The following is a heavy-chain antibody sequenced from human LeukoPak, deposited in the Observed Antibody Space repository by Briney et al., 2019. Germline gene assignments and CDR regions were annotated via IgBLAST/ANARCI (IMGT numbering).Heavy chain of an antibody. CDR3: ARGRWIDC. V-gene: IGHV3-33*01. Sequence: GGSLRLSCAASASTFSNYDIHWVRQTPGKGLEWVAGIWGDGNRQYYTESVRGRFTISRDNSRNAAYLEMSSLRVDDTAIYYCARGRWIDCWGQGALVTVSS. CDR1: ASTFSNYD. J-gene: IGHJ4*02. D-gene: IGHD4-23*01. CDR2: IWGDGNRQ.